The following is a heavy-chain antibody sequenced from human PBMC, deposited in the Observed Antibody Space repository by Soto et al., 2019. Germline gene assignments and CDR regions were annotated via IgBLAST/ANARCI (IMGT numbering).Heavy chain of an antibody. CDR1: GGSISSSSYY. CDR2: IYYSGST. J-gene: IGHJ4*02. CDR3: ARHAPAMSLSGH. V-gene: IGHV4-39*01. D-gene: IGHD3-10*01. Sequence: QLQLQESGPGLVKPSETLSLTCTVSGGSISSSSYYWGWIRQPPGKGLEWIGSIYYSGSTYYNPYLTRRLTIHVDTSKNQFALKLSSATGADTAVYYRARHAPAMSLSGHWGQGTLVTVYS.